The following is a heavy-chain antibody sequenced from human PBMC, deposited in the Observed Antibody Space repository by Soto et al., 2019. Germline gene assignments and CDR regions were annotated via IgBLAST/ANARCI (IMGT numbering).Heavy chain of an antibody. J-gene: IGHJ4*01. CDR3: ARGEQYSGRIFDY. CDR1: GGSVSTDIAG. Sequence: PSQTLSVTGAITGGSVSTDIAGWSCVRQSPSRGLEWLGGTYYRSKWYYEYAVSVRGRITINPDTSKNQYSLQLNSVTPEDTAVYFCARGEQYSGRIFDYWGQGTMVTFSS. CDR2: TYYRSKWYY. V-gene: IGHV6-1*01. D-gene: IGHD1-26*01.